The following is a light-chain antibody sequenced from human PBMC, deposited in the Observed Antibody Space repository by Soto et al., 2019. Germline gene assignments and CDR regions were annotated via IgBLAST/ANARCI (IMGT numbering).Light chain of an antibody. Sequence: EIVLTQSPATLSLSPGERATLSCRASQSVSSYLAWYHQKPGQAPMLLIYDASSRATGIPARFSGRGSGTDFTLTISRLEPDDFAVYYCQQRSNWMYTFGQGTKLEIK. CDR3: QQRSNWMYT. V-gene: IGKV3-11*01. CDR2: DAS. CDR1: QSVSSY. J-gene: IGKJ2*01.